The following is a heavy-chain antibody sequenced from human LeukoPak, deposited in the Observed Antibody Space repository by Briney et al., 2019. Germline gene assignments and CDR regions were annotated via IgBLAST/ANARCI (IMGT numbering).Heavy chain of an antibody. J-gene: IGHJ4*02. Sequence: GGSLRLPCAASGFTFSNYEMNWVRQAPGEGLEWVSYSSGSGSTIYYADSVKGRFTISRNNAKDSLYLQMNSLRAEDTAVYYCARVRSGYSHENYFDYWGQGTLVTVSS. D-gene: IGHD5-18*01. CDR3: ARVRSGYSHENYFDY. V-gene: IGHV3-48*03. CDR1: GFTFSNYE. CDR2: SSGSGSTI.